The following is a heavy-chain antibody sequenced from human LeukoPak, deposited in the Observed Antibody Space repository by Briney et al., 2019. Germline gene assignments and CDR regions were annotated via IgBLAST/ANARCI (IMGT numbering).Heavy chain of an antibody. CDR1: GGSISSRDEN. CDR2: VDYNGHI. D-gene: IGHD3-3*02. Sequence: SETLSLTCTVVGGSISSRDENWNWIRQTPGKGLEWIGNVDYNGHIYYSPSLKSRAPVSVDTSKNQVSLRLTSVTAADTAVYFCARSNHFWSGFLDTWGQGTLVTVSS. CDR3: ARSNHFWSGFLDT. J-gene: IGHJ4*02. V-gene: IGHV4-39*07.